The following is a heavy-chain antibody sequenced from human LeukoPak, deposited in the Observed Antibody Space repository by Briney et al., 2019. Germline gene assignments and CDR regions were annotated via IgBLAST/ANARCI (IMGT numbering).Heavy chain of an antibody. J-gene: IGHJ4*02. Sequence: PSETLSLTCAVYGGSFSGYYWSWLRQPPGKGLEWIGEINHSGSTNYNPSLKSRVTISVDTSKNQFSLKLSSVTPADTAVYYCARAIITIFGVVTVFDYWGQGTLVTVSS. D-gene: IGHD3-3*01. V-gene: IGHV4-34*01. CDR1: GGSFSGYY. CDR2: INHSGST. CDR3: ARAIITIFGVVTVFDY.